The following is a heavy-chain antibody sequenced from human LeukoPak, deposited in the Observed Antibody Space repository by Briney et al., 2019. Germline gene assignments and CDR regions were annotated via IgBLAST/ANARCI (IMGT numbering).Heavy chain of an antibody. CDR2: IYPGDSDS. CDR3: ARRGRYSYGSYFDY. CDR1: GYSSTNYW. V-gene: IGHV5-51*01. D-gene: IGHD5-18*01. Sequence: GESLKISCKGSGYSSTNYWIGWVRQVPGKGLEWMGIIYPGDSDSAYSPSFQGQVTISADRSITTAYLQWSSLKASDTAMYYCARRGRYSYGSYFDYWGQGTLVTVSS. J-gene: IGHJ4*02.